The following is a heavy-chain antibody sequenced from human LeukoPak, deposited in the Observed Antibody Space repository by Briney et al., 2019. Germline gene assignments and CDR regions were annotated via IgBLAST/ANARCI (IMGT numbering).Heavy chain of an antibody. CDR3: ARDPYVSNFDY. D-gene: IGHD3-10*02. CDR2: IKEDGSET. J-gene: IGHJ4*02. V-gene: IGHV3-7*03. CDR1: GFTFSNYW. Sequence: GGSLRLSCAASGFTFSNYWMSWVRQAPGKGPEWMGNIKEDGSETYYVDSVKGRFTISRDNAQNSLYLHTHSLRVEDTAVYYCARDPYVSNFDYWGQGTLVTVSS.